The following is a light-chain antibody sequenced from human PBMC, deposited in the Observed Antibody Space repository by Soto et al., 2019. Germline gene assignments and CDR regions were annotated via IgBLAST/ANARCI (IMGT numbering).Light chain of an antibody. CDR1: QSVTNKY. J-gene: IGKJ2*01. Sequence: EVVLTQSPGTLSSSPGERATLSCRASQSVTNKYLAWYQQKPGQAPRLLIFGSSDRATGIPDRFSGSGSGTDFTLTISRLEPEDFAVYYCQQYGSSPPYTFGQGTKLEI. CDR3: QQYGSSPPYT. V-gene: IGKV3-20*01. CDR2: GSS.